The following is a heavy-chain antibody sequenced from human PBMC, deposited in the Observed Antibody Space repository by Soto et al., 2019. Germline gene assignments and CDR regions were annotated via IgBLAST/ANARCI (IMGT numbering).Heavy chain of an antibody. Sequence: GSLILSCAASGFTFINYWMFWVRQAPGKALVGVSRIKNDGSVTTYAGSVKGRFTVSRDNAKSTLYLQMNSLRAEDTAVYYCATGIWSSYAFVSWGQGTLVTVSS. CDR1: GFTFINYW. V-gene: IGHV3-74*03. CDR2: IKNDGSVT. D-gene: IGHD3-3*01. CDR3: ATGIWSSYAFVS. J-gene: IGHJ4*02.